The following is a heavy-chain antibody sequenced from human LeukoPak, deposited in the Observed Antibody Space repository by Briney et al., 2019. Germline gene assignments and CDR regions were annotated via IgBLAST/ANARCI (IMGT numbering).Heavy chain of an antibody. CDR3: AREQYGHSY. Sequence: GGSLRLSCAASGFTFSSYSMNWVRQAPGKGLEWVSSISSSSGYIYYADSVKGRFTISRDNAKNSLYLQMNSLRAEDTAVYYCAREQYGHSYWGQGTLVTVSS. V-gene: IGHV3-21*01. CDR1: GFTFSSYS. D-gene: IGHD2/OR15-2a*01. CDR2: ISSSSGYI. J-gene: IGHJ4*02.